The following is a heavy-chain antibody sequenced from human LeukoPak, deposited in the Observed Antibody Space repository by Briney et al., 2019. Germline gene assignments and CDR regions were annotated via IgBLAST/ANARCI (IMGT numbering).Heavy chain of an antibody. CDR3: ARATVVTPSLNY. V-gene: IGHV1-46*01. J-gene: IGHJ4*02. D-gene: IGHD4-23*01. Sequence: ASVKVSCKASGYTFTNYYIHWVRQAPGQGLEWMGVINPSGGSTTYAQKFQGRVTMTRDTSTTTVYMELSSLRTDDTAVYYCARATVVTPSLNYWGQGTLVTVSS. CDR2: INPSGGST. CDR1: GYTFTNYY.